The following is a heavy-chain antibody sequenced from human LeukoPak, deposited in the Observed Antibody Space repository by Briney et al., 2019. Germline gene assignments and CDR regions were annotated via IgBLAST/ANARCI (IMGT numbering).Heavy chain of an antibody. J-gene: IGHJ4*02. D-gene: IGHD3-22*01. CDR1: GFTFSSYA. Sequence: PGGSLRLSCAASGFTFSSYAMFWVRQAPGKGLEWVTIISKDGSDTFYADSVRGRFTISRDNSKNMLYLQLNSLTTEDTALYYCARGYDSSGYYPSPFDYWGQGTLVTVSS. V-gene: IGHV3-30-3*01. CDR2: ISKDGSDT. CDR3: ARGYDSSGYYPSPFDY.